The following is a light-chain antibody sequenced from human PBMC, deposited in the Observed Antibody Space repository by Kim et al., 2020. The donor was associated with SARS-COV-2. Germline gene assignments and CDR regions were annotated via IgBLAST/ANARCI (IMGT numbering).Light chain of an antibody. J-gene: IGLJ2*01. CDR3: QVWDNYSDHVI. V-gene: IGLV3-21*04. Sequence: SYELTQPPSVSVAPGKTARITCGGHNIGTNSVHWYQQKPGQGPVLVISYDRDRPSGIPERISGSNSGNTATLIIARAEAGDEADYYCQVWDNYSDHVIFGGGTKLTVL. CDR1: NIGTNS. CDR2: YDR.